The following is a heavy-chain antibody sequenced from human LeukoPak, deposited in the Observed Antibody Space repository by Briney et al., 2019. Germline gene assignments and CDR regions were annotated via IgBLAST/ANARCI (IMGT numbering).Heavy chain of an antibody. D-gene: IGHD2-2*01. V-gene: IGHV3-23*01. CDR3: GREGYTSGYAGAFDT. CDR2: LSFIDDSI. J-gene: IGHJ3*02. Sequence: GGSLRLSCAASGLTFSSYAVSWVRQAPGKGLEWVSSLSFIDDSIYYADSVKGRFTISRDTSKSTLSLQMNSLRAEDTGVYYCGREGYTSGYAGAFDTWGQGTMVTVSS. CDR1: GLTFSSYA.